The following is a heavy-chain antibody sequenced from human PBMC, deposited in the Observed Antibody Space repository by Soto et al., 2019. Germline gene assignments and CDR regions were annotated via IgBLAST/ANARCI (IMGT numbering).Heavy chain of an antibody. J-gene: IGHJ4*02. CDR2: IGPYNDNT. CDR3: APDFWSGYYIRYFDY. Sequence: QVQLVQSGGEVKKPGASVKVSCKASGYTFSDYGISWVRQAPGQGLEWMGWIGPYNDNTNYAQKFQGRVNMTRDTATTTAYMELRGLRSDDTAVYYCAPDFWSGYYIRYFDYWGQGTLVIVSS. D-gene: IGHD3-3*01. CDR1: GYTFSDYG. V-gene: IGHV1-18*01.